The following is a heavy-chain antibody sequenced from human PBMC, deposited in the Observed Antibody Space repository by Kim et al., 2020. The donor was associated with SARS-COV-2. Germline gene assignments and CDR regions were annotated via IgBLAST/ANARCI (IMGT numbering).Heavy chain of an antibody. J-gene: IGHJ5*02. CDR3: AKSAYCGGDCYPYNWFDP. CDR2: ISGSGGST. D-gene: IGHD2-21*02. CDR1: GFTFSSYA. V-gene: IGHV3-23*01. Sequence: GGSLRLSCAASGFTFSSYAMSWVRQAPGKGLEWVSAISGSGGSTYYADSVKGWFTISRDNSKNTLYLQMNSLRAEDTAVYYCAKSAYCGGDCYPYNWFDPWGQGTLVTVSS.